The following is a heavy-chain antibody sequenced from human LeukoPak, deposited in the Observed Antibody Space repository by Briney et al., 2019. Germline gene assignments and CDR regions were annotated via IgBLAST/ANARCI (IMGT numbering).Heavy chain of an antibody. J-gene: IGHJ4*02. CDR3: AKEGGYSSSWYSDY. D-gene: IGHD6-13*01. V-gene: IGHV3-11*01. CDR1: GFTFSDYY. Sequence: GGSLRLSCAASGFTFSDYYMNWIRQAPGKGLEWVSYISSSGSPIYYADSVKGRLTISRDNAKNSLYLQMNSLRAEDTAVYYCAKEGGYSSSWYSDYWGQGTLVTVSS. CDR2: ISSSGSPI.